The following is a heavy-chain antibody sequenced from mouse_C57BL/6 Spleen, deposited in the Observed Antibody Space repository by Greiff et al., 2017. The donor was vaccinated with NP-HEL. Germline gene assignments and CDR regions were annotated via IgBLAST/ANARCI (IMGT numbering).Heavy chain of an antibody. D-gene: IGHD1-1*01. CDR3: ASYYYGSSYNHFDY. J-gene: IGHJ2*01. CDR1: GFNIKDYY. Sequence: EVQLQESGAELVKPGASVKLSCTASGFNIKDYYMHWVKQRTEQGLEWIGRIDPEDGETKYVPKFQGKATITADTSSNTAYLQLSSLTSEDTAVYYCASYYYGSSYNHFDYWGQGTTLTVSS. CDR2: IDPEDGET. V-gene: IGHV14-2*01.